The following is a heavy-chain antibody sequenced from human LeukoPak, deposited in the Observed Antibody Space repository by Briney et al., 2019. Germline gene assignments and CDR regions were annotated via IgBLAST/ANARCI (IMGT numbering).Heavy chain of an antibody. CDR3: ARDRRVDTAMVTPFDY. V-gene: IGHV1-18*01. CDR1: GYTFTSYG. D-gene: IGHD5-18*01. CDR2: ISAYNGNT. J-gene: IGHJ4*02. Sequence: EASVKVSCKASGYTFTSYGISWVRQAPGQGLEWMGWISAYNGNTNYAQKLQGRVTMTTDTSTSTAYMELRSLRSDDTAVYYCARDRRVDTAMVTPFDYWGQGTLVTVSS.